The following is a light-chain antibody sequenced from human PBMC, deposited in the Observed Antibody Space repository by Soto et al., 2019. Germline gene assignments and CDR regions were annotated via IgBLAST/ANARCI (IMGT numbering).Light chain of an antibody. J-gene: IGKJ1*01. CDR3: QQYGSSQT. CDR1: QNVTSSS. CDR2: GAS. V-gene: IGKV3-20*01. Sequence: EIVLTQSPGTLSLSPGERATLSCRASQNVTSSSLAWYQQKPGQAPRLLIYGASSRATGTPDRFSGSGSGTDFTLTISRLDPEDFAVYYCQQYGSSQTFGQGTKVEIK.